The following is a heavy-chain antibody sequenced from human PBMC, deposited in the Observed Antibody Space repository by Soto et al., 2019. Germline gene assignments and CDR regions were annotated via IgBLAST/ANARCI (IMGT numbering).Heavy chain of an antibody. J-gene: IGHJ3*02. CDR3: AKDLKPAPTFDLLYCSSTSCHDAFDI. D-gene: IGHD2-2*01. CDR2: ISGSGGST. V-gene: IGHV3-23*01. CDR1: GFTFSSYA. Sequence: GGSLRLSCAASGFTFSSYAMSWVRQAPGKGLEWVSAISGSGGSTYYADSVKGRFTISRDNSKNTLYLQMNSLRAEDTAVYYCAKDLKPAPTFDLLYCSSTSCHDAFDIWGQGTMVTVSS.